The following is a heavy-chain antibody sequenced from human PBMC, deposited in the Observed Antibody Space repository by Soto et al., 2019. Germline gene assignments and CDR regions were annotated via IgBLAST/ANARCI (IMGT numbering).Heavy chain of an antibody. D-gene: IGHD6-19*01. J-gene: IGHJ4*02. CDR3: ARAVGARLSYLDY. Sequence: QVQLQESGPGLVRPSETLSLTCTVSSDSISSYYWFWIRQSPGKGLEWIGYTYYSGNTTYNPSLKRRVTISGDTSKNQFSLRLRSVTAPDTAVYYCARAVGARLSYLDYWGQGTLVTVSS. CDR2: TYYSGNT. V-gene: IGHV4-59*08. CDR1: SDSISSYY.